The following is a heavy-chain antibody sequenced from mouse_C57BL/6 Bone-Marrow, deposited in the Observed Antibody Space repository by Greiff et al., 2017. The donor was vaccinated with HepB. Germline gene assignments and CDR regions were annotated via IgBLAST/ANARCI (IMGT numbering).Heavy chain of an antibody. CDR3: ASLITTVVATSYWYFDV. CDR2: FDPSDSYT. Sequence: QVQLQQPGAELVMPGASVKLSCKASGYTFTSYWMHWVKQRPGQGLEWIGEFDPSDSYTNYNQKFKGKSTLTVDKSSSTAYMQLSSLTSEDSAVYYCASLITTVVATSYWYFDVWGTGTTVTVSS. J-gene: IGHJ1*03. D-gene: IGHD1-1*01. CDR1: GYTFTSYW. V-gene: IGHV1-69*01.